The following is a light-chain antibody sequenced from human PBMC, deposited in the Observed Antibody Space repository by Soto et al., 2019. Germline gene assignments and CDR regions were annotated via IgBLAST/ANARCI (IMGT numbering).Light chain of an antibody. J-gene: IGKJ3*01. CDR1: QSVSSN. CDR3: QQTYSLPIT. CDR2: STS. Sequence: DIQMTQPPSSLSASVGDRVTITCRTSQSVSSNLNWYQQRAGKPPRLVIYSTSFLQSEAPSMFSASGSGTDFTLTITSLQSEDFATYYCQQTYSLPITFGPGTKVHVK. V-gene: IGKV1-39*01.